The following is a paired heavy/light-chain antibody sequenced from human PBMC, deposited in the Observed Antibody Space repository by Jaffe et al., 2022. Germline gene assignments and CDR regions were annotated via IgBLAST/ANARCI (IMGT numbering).Heavy chain of an antibody. CDR2: IRYDGSNK. Sequence: QVQLVESGGGVVQPGGSLRLSCAASGFTFSSYGMHWVRQAPGKGLEWVAFIRYDGSNKYYADSVKGRFTISRDNSKNTLYLQMNSLRAEDTAVYYCAKGVLPGVGIAVAGSVYWGQGTLVTVSS. J-gene: IGHJ4*02. V-gene: IGHV3-30*02. D-gene: IGHD6-19*01. CDR1: GFTFSSYG. CDR3: AKGVLPGVGIAVAGSVY.
Light chain of an antibody. V-gene: IGLV4-69*01. J-gene: IGLJ3*02. CDR3: QTWGTGNWV. CDR2: LNSDGSH. CDR1: SGHSSYA. Sequence: QLVLTQSPSASASLGASVKLTCTLSSGHSSYAIAWHQQQPEKGPRYLMKLNSDGSHSKGDGIPDRFSGSSSGAERYLTISSLQSEDEADYYCQTWGTGNWVFGGGTKLTVL.